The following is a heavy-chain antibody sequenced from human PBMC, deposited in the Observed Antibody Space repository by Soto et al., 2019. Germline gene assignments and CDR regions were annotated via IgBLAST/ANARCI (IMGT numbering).Heavy chain of an antibody. V-gene: IGHV1-69*13. CDR2: IIPIFGTA. Sequence: GASVKVSCKASGGTFSSYAISWVRQAPGQGLEWMGGIIPIFGTANYAQKFQGRVTITADESTSTAYMELSSLRSEDTAVYYCARAIGSGWYTHYNYGMDVWGQGTTVTVSS. D-gene: IGHD6-19*01. CDR3: ARAIGSGWYTHYNYGMDV. J-gene: IGHJ6*02. CDR1: GGTFSSYA.